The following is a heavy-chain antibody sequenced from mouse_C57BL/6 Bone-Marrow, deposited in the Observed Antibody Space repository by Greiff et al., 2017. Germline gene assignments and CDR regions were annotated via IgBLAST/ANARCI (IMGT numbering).Heavy chain of an antibody. V-gene: IGHV1-39*01. CDR1: GYSFTDYN. Sequence: VQLKESGPELVKPGASVKISCKASGYSFTDYNMNWVKQSNGKSLEWIGVITPNYGTTSYNQKFKGKATLTVDQSSSTAYMQLNSLTSEDSAVYYCARAPFYGSSSWFADWGQGTLGTVSA. CDR3: ARAPFYGSSSWFAD. CDR2: ITPNYGTT. J-gene: IGHJ3*01. D-gene: IGHD1-1*01.